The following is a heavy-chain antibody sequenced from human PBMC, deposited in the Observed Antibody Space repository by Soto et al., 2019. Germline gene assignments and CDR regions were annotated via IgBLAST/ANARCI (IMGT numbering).Heavy chain of an antibody. CDR1: GGSISSYY. V-gene: IGHV4-59*01. CDR3: ARDQGTTVTPYYYYYGMDV. J-gene: IGHJ6*02. D-gene: IGHD4-17*01. CDR2: IYYSGST. Sequence: SETLSLTCTVSGGSISSYYWSWIRQPPGKGLEWIGYIYYSGSTNYNPSLKSRVTISVDTSKNQFSLKLSSVTAADTAVYYCARDQGTTVTPYYYYYGMDVWGQGTTVTVSS.